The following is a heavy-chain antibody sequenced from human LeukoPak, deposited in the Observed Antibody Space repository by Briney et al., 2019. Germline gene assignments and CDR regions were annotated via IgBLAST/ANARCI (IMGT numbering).Heavy chain of an antibody. CDR1: GYTFTGYY. V-gene: IGHV1-2*02. Sequence: ASVKVSCKASGYTFTGYYMHWVRQAPGQGLEWMGWINPNSGGTNYAQKFQGRVTMTRDTSISTAYMELSRLGSDDTAVYYCATIKEVRGVMVDAFDIWGQGTMVTVSS. D-gene: IGHD3-10*01. CDR3: ATIKEVRGVMVDAFDI. J-gene: IGHJ3*02. CDR2: INPNSGGT.